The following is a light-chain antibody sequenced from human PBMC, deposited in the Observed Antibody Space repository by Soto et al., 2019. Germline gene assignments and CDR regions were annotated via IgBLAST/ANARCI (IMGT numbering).Light chain of an antibody. CDR3: SSYTSSNTYV. CDR1: SSDVSGYNY. J-gene: IGLJ1*01. Sequence: QSALTQPASVSGSPGQSITISCTGTSSDVSGYNYVSWYQQHPGKAPKLMIYDVSNRPSGVSNRFSGSKSGNTASLTISGLHAEDEADYYCSSYTSSNTYVFGTGTKVTVL. V-gene: IGLV2-14*01. CDR2: DVS.